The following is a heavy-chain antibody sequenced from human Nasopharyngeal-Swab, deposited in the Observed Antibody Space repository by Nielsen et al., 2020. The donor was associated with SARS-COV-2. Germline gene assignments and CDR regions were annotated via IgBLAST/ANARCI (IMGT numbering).Heavy chain of an antibody. CDR3: ARDGLDYDFWSAYFMDV. V-gene: IGHV3-21*01. D-gene: IGHD3-3*01. CDR2: ISSSSSYI. CDR1: GFTFITYN. J-gene: IGHJ6*02. Sequence: GESLKISCAASGFTFITYNFNWVRQAPGKGLEWVSSISSSSSYIYYADSVKGRFTISRDNAKNSLYLQMNSLRAEDTAVYYCARDGLDYDFWSAYFMDVWGQGTTVTVSS.